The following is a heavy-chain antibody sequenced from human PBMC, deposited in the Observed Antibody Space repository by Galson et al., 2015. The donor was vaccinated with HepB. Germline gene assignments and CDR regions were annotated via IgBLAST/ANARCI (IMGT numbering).Heavy chain of an antibody. V-gene: IGHV1-3*04. J-gene: IGHJ4*02. CDR1: GYSFTIYY. Sequence: SVKVSCKASGYSFTIYYIHWVRQAPGQRLEWMGRVNTGNGNTKYSQKFQDRVTLTRDTTATTAYMELSSLESEDTAVYYCARGGKWPQFFYFVYWGRGTLVTFAS. CDR3: ARGGKWPQFFYFVY. CDR2: VNTGNGNT. D-gene: IGHD5-24*01.